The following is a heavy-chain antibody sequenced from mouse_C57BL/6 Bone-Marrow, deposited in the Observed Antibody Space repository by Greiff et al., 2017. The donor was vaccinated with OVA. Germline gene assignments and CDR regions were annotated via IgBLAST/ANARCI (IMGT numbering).Heavy chain of an antibody. J-gene: IGHJ3*01. CDR1: GFTFSSYG. V-gene: IGHV5-6*02. CDR2: ISSGGSYT. Sequence: EVKLQESGGDLVKPGGSLKLSCAASGFTFSSYGMSWVRQTPDKRLEWVATISSGGSYTYYPDSVKGRFTISRDNATNTLYLQMSSLKSEDTAMYYCARRWVSLYWGQGTLVTVSA. CDR3: ARRWVSLY.